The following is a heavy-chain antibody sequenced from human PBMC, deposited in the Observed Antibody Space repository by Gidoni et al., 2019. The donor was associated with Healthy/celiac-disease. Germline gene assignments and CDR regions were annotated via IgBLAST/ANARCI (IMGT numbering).Heavy chain of an antibody. CDR2: ISGSGGST. CDR3: AKAKNAGTAMAYCDY. D-gene: IGHD5-18*01. Sequence: EVQLLESGGGLVQPGGSLRLSCAVSGFPFSSYAMSWVRQAPGKGLACVSAISGSGGSTDDADAVKGRFTISRDNSKNTLYLQMNSQRAEDTAVYYCAKAKNAGTAMAYCDYWGQGTLVTVSS. CDR1: GFPFSSYA. J-gene: IGHJ4*02. V-gene: IGHV3-23*01.